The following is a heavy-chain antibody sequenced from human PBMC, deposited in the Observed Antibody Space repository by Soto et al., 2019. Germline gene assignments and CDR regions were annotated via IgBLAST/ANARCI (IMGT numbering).Heavy chain of an antibody. J-gene: IGHJ6*03. CDR1: GFTFSDSA. CDR3: TRHVDCSGGSCYSGYYYYMDV. CDR2: IRSKPNTDAT. V-gene: IGHV3-73*01. D-gene: IGHD2-15*01. Sequence: EVQLVESGGGLVQPGGSLKLSCAASGFTFSDSAMHWVRQASGKGLEWVGRIRSKPNTDATAYAASVKGRFTISRDDSQNTAYLQMNSLKTEDTAVYYCTRHVDCSGGSCYSGYYYYMDVWGKGTTLTVSS.